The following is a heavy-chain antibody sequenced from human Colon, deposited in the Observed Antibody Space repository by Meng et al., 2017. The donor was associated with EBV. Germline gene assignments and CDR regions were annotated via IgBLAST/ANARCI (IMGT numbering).Heavy chain of an antibody. V-gene: IGHV4-31*03. CDR2: IYYSGST. Sequence: QVQLQESGPGLVKPSXXLSRTCXVSGGSISSGGFYWSWIRQHPGKGLEWIGYIYYSGSTYYNPSLRSRVAISIDTSKNQFSLKLTSVTAADTAVYFCARTNYGDYNWFDPWGQGTLGTVSS. CDR1: GGSISSGGFY. D-gene: IGHD4-17*01. CDR3: ARTNYGDYNWFDP. J-gene: IGHJ5*02.